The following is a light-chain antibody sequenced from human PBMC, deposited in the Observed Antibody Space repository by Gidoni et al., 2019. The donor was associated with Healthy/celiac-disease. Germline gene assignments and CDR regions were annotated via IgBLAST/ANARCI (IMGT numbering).Light chain of an antibody. V-gene: IGLV2-8*01. CDR3: SSYAGSNNLV. Sequence: QSALPQPPSASGSPGQSVTISCTGTISDVGGYNYVSWYQQHPGKAPKLMIYEVSKRPSGVPDRFSGSKSGNTASLTVSGLQAEDEADYYCSSYAGSNNLVFGGGTKLTVL. J-gene: IGLJ2*01. CDR1: ISDVGGYNY. CDR2: EVS.